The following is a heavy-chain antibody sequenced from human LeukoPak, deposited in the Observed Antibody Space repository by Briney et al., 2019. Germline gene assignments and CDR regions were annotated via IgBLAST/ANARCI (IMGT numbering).Heavy chain of an antibody. Sequence: SETLSLTCAVYGGSFSGYYWSWIRQPPGKGLEWIGEINHSGSTNYNPSLKSRVTISVDTSKNQFSLKLSSVTAAGTAVYYCARSQESRYSYGYVWGQGTLVTVSS. D-gene: IGHD5-18*01. V-gene: IGHV4-34*01. CDR1: GGSFSGYY. CDR3: ARSQESRYSYGYV. CDR2: INHSGST. J-gene: IGHJ4*02.